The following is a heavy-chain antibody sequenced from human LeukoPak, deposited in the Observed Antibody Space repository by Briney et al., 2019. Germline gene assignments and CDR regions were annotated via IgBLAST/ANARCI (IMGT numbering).Heavy chain of an antibody. CDR2: IYYTGTT. D-gene: IGHD4-23*01. J-gene: IGHJ4*02. Sequence: SETLSLICTVSGGSISSYYWSWIRQAPGKGLEWIGYIYYTGTTNYNPSLKSRATISVDASKNQFSLKLSSVTAADTAVYYCASHSPTTVVTTYYFDYWGQGTLVTVSS. V-gene: IGHV4-59*08. CDR1: GGSISSYY. CDR3: ASHSPTTVVTTYYFDY.